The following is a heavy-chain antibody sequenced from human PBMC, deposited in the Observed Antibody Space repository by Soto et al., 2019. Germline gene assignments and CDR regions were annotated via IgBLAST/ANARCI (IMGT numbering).Heavy chain of an antibody. J-gene: IGHJ4*02. D-gene: IGHD1-26*01. CDR3: ASARPPVGAPTKGDY. CDR1: GFTFSTYW. V-gene: IGHV3-74*01. Sequence: EVQLVESGGGLVQPGGSLRLSCAASGFTFSTYWMHWVRQAPGKGPVWVSRISSDGSVTDYAGSVKGRFTISRDNAKNTPYLQRNSLRAGDRAVYYCASARPPVGAPTKGDYWGRGTRAPVSS. CDR2: ISSDGSVT.